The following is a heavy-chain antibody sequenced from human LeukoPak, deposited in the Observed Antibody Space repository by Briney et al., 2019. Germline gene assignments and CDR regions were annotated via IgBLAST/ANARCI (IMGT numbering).Heavy chain of an antibody. D-gene: IGHD3-10*01. CDR3: ARSRARWFGELLDAFDI. CDR1: GFTFSSYA. CDR2: ISYDGSNK. J-gene: IGHJ3*02. V-gene: IGHV3-30-3*01. Sequence: GGSLRLSCAASGFTFSSYAMHWVRQAPGKGLEWVAVISYDGSNKYYADSVKGRFTISRDNSKNTLYLQMNSLRAEDTAVYYCARSRARWFGELLDAFDIWGQGTMVTVSS.